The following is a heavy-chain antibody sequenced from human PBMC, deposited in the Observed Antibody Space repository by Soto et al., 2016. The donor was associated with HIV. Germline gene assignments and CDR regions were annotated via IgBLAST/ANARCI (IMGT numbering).Heavy chain of an antibody. J-gene: IGHJ6*03. CDR2: IIPVLGIA. V-gene: IGHV1-69*15. CDR1: GGTFSSHA. Sequence: QVQLVQSGAEVKKPGSSVKVSCKASGGTFSSHAISWVRQAPGQGLEWMGKIIPVLGIANYAQNFQGRVTITADDSTSTAYMELSSLRSEDTAVHYCARGPEGSYYYYYMDVWGKGTTVTVSS. CDR3: ARGPEGSYYYYYMDV.